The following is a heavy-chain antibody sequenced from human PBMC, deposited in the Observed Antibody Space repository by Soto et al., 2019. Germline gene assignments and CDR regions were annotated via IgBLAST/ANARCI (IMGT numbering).Heavy chain of an antibody. Sequence: GGSLRRSCAASGFIFENFGMSWVRQGPGKGLEWISSISGSGFKKYYADSVKGRFTISRDNSKSTVYLELNNLSAEDTAVYHCAKNQGVELVPLATVDWFDPWGQGSVVTVSS. V-gene: IGHV3-23*01. CDR1: GFIFENFG. D-gene: IGHD1-26*01. CDR2: ISGSGFKK. J-gene: IGHJ5*02. CDR3: AKNQGVELVPLATVDWFDP.